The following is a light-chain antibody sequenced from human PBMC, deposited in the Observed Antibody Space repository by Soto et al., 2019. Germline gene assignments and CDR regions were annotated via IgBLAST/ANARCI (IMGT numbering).Light chain of an antibody. V-gene: IGKV3-15*01. Sequence: EIVMTQSPATLSVSPGERATLSCRVSQSVSINLAWYQQKPGQAPRLLIYGASNRATGIPARFSGSGSGTEFTLTISSLQSEDFAVYYCQQYNNWPLTFGGGSKVDIK. CDR1: QSVSIN. CDR2: GAS. J-gene: IGKJ4*01. CDR3: QQYNNWPLT.